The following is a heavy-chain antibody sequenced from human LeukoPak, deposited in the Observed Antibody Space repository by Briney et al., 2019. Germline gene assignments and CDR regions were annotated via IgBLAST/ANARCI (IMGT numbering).Heavy chain of an antibody. Sequence: GGSLRLSCAASGFTFSSDSMNWVRQAPGKGLEWVSSISGSSSNIYYADSVKGRFTISRDNAKNSLYLQMNSLRAEDTAVYYCARILTGYHQGDWFDPWGQGTLVTVSS. CDR2: ISGSSSNI. V-gene: IGHV3-21*01. CDR3: ARILTGYHQGDWFDP. CDR1: GFTFSSDS. D-gene: IGHD3-9*01. J-gene: IGHJ5*02.